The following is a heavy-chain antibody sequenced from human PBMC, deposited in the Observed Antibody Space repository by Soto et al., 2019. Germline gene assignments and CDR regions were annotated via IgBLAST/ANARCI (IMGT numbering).Heavy chain of an antibody. J-gene: IGHJ1*01. CDR2: IYPRDSRT. D-gene: IGHD6-6*01. CDR3: SKFKYSTSVRYLQH. CDR1: GYTFANYW. Sequence: GESLKISCESSGYTFANYWIGWVRRVPGKGLEWVAIIYPRDSRTIYSPSFQGQVTISANKSISTAYLQWTSLKASDTAIYYCSKFKYSTSVRYLQHWGQGTPVTVSS. V-gene: IGHV5-51*01.